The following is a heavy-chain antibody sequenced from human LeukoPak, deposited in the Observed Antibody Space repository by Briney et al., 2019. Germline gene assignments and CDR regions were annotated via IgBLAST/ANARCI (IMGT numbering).Heavy chain of an antibody. V-gene: IGHV3-33*01. CDR1: GFSFSSYG. J-gene: IGHJ4*02. D-gene: IGHD3-22*01. CDR3: ARDTYYYDSSTTPDLFDY. CDR2: IRYDGGDE. Sequence: PGGSLRLSCAASGFSFSSYGMHWVRQAPGKGLEWVALIRYDGGDEHYADSVKGRFNIYRVNSKNTLYLKMNSLRAEDTAVYYCARDTYYYDSSTTPDLFDYWGQGTLVTVSS.